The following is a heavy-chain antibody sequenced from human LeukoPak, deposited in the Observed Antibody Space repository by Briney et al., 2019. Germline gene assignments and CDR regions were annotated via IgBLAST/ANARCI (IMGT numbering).Heavy chain of an antibody. V-gene: IGHV3-15*01. CDR2: IKSKTDGGTT. Sequence: PGGSLRLSCAASGFTFSNAWMSWVRQAPGKGPEWVGRIKSKTDGGTTDYAAPVKGRFTISRDNSKNTLYLQTNSMNTEDTAVYYCTTAGPYGYFDYWGQATLVTVSS. CDR1: GFTFSNAW. D-gene: IGHD3-16*01. CDR3: TTAGPYGYFDY. J-gene: IGHJ4*02.